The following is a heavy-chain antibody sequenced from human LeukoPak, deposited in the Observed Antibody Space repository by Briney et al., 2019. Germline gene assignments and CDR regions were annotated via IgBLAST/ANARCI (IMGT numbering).Heavy chain of an antibody. V-gene: IGHV3-11*01. Sequence: GGSLRLSCAASGFTFRDYDMTWLRQAPGKGLEWVSYISSSDRTIYNAESVKGRFTISRDNAKNSLYLQMNSLRAEDTAFYYCAKDGRWLQLEYYFNYWGQGTLVTVSS. CDR1: GFTFRDYD. CDR2: ISSSDRTI. D-gene: IGHD5-24*01. CDR3: AKDGRWLQLEYYFNY. J-gene: IGHJ4*02.